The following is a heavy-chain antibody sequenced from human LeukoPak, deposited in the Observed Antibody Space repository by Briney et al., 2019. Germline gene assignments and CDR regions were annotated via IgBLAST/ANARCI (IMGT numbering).Heavy chain of an antibody. CDR1: GGTFSSYA. CDR2: MNPNSGNT. D-gene: IGHD6-13*01. Sequence: ASVKVSCKASGGTFSSYAISWVRQAPGQGLEWMGWMNPNSGNTGYAQKFQGRVTMTRNTSISTAYMELSSLRSEDTAVYYCARGIAAAGTWWFDPWGQGTLVTVSS. J-gene: IGHJ5*02. V-gene: IGHV1-8*02. CDR3: ARGIAAAGTWWFDP.